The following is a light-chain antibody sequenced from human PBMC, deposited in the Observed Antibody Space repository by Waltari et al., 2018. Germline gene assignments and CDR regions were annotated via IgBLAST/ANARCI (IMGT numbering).Light chain of an antibody. CDR1: NIGSKR. CDR3: PLWDSSTDHWV. Sequence: SYVLTQPPSVSVAPGQTARITCEGSNIGSKRVHWYQQKSGQAPLLAVYEDNDRPSGIPEGFAGSNSWNTAPLTISRFAAGDEADYYCPLWDSSTDHWVFGGGTRLTVL. V-gene: IGLV3-21*02. CDR2: EDN. J-gene: IGLJ3*02.